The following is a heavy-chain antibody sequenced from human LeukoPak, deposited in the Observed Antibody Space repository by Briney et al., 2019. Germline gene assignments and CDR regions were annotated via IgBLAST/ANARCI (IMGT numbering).Heavy chain of an antibody. CDR1: GFTFDDYA. J-gene: IGHJ4*02. D-gene: IGHD3-10*01. CDR3: AKDLPRTRFGELVH. CDR2: ISWNSGSI. Sequence: GGSLRLSCAASGFTFDDYAMHWVRQAPGKGLEWVSGISWNSGSIGYADSVKGRFTISRDNAKNSLYLQMNSLRAEDTALYYCAKDLPRTRFGELVHWGQGILVTVSA. V-gene: IGHV3-9*01.